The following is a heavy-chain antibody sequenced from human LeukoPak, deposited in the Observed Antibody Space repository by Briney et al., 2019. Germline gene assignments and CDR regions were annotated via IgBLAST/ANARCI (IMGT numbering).Heavy chain of an antibody. V-gene: IGHV1-18*01. CDR1: GYTFTSYG. Sequence: ASVKVSCKASGYTFTSYGVSWVRQAPGQGLEWMGWISAYNGNTNYAQKLQGRVTMTTDTSTSTAYMELRSLRSDDTAVYYCARVTGSSSRGAFDIWGQGTMVTVSS. D-gene: IGHD6-6*01. CDR3: ARVTGSSSRGAFDI. CDR2: ISAYNGNT. J-gene: IGHJ3*02.